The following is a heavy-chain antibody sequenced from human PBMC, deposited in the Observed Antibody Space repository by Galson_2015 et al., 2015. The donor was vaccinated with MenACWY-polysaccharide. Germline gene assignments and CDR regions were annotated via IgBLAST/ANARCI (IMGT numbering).Heavy chain of an antibody. D-gene: IGHD7-27*01. CDR2: TSRYGGLK. J-gene: IGHJ2*01. Sequence: SLRLSCAASGFSFSSYSMHWVRQAPGKGPEWVAVTSRYGGLKYYADAVNGRFTISRDNSKNTLFLQMNSLRVEDTAIYYCATELGPPGHWRFDIWGRGTLVTVSS. V-gene: IGHV3-30-3*01. CDR3: ATELGPPGHWRFDI. CDR1: GFSFSSYS.